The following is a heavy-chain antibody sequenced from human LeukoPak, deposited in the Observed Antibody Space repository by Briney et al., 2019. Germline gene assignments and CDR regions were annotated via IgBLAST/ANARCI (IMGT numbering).Heavy chain of an antibody. CDR2: IYYSGST. J-gene: IGHJ5*02. CDR1: GGSISSSSYY. Sequence: PSETLSLTCTVSGGSISSSSYYWGWIRQPPGKGLEWIGSIYYSGSTYYNPSLKSRVTISLDTSKNQFSLKLSSVTAADTAVYYCARGRGIWFGEFSDNSYNWFDPWGQGTLVTVSS. CDR3: ARGRGIWFGEFSDNSYNWFDP. D-gene: IGHD3-10*01. V-gene: IGHV4-39*01.